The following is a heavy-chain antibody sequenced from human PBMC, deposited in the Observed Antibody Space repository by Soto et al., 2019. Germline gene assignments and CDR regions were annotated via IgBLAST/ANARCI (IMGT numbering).Heavy chain of an antibody. D-gene: IGHD3-22*01. CDR3: ARAYYDSSGYIDFDY. CDR1: GGSISSGDYY. Sequence: SETLSLTCTVSGGSISSGDYYWSWIRQPPGKGLEWIGYIYYSGSTYYNPSLKSRVTISVDTSKNQFSLKLSSVTAADTAVYYCARAYYDSSGYIDFDYWGQGTLVTVSS. V-gene: IGHV4-30-4*01. J-gene: IGHJ4*02. CDR2: IYYSGST.